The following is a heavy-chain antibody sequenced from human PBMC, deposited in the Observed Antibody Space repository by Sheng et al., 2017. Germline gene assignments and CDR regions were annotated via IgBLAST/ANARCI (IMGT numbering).Heavy chain of an antibody. CDR2: IIPSLYLV. J-gene: IGHJ4*02. CDR3: ARVKPVAGSLFRYFDS. CDR1: GGTFNTYG. D-gene: IGHD6-19*01. V-gene: IGHV1-69*04. Sequence: QVQLVQSGAEVEKPGSSVKVSCKASGGTFNTYGINWVRKAPGQGLEWMGGIIPSLYLVKYAQNFQGRVTITADRSTTTAYMELSSLKSEDTAVYYCARVKPVAGSLFRYFDSWGQGTLVTVSS.